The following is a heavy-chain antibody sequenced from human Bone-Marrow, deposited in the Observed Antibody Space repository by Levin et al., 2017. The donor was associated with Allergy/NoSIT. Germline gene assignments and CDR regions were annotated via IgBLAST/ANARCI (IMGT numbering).Heavy chain of an antibody. CDR1: GGSVSSGSYY. CDR2: IYYSGST. Sequence: SQTLSLTCTVSGGSVSSGSYYWSWIRQPPGKGLEWIGYIYYSGSTNYNPSLKSRVTISVDTSKNQFSLKLSSVTAADTAVYYCARDCSSTSCSAGYMDVWGKGTTVTVSS. CDR3: ARDCSSTSCSAGYMDV. J-gene: IGHJ6*03. V-gene: IGHV4-61*01. D-gene: IGHD2-2*01.